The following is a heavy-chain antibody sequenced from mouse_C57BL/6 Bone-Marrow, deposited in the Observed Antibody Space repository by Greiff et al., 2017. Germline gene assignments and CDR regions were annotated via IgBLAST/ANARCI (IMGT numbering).Heavy chain of an antibody. J-gene: IGHJ2*01. CDR3: ARPLYGSSYYFDY. CDR1: GFTFSDYG. D-gene: IGHD1-1*01. V-gene: IGHV5-17*01. CDR2: ISSGSSTI. Sequence: EVHLVESGGGLVKPGGSLKLSCAASGFTFSDYGMHWVRQAPEKGLEWVAYISSGSSTIYYADTVKGRFTISRDNAKNTLFLQMTSLRSEDTAMYYCARPLYGSSYYFDYWGQGTTLTVSS.